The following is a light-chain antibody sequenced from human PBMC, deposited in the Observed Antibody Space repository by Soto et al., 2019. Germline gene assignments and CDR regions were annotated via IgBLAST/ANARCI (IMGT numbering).Light chain of an antibody. Sequence: DIQMTQSPSSLSASVGDRVTITCRASQSISSYFNWYQQKPGKAPKLLIYAASSWQSGVPSRFSGSGSETGFSLTNSSLKPEDFETYYCQQSYSPQCTFGQVTKVEIK. V-gene: IGKV1-39*01. CDR3: QQSYSPQCT. CDR1: QSISSY. J-gene: IGKJ1*01. CDR2: AAS.